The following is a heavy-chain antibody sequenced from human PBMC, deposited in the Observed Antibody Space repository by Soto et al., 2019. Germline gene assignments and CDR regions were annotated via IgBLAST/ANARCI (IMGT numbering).Heavy chain of an antibody. CDR3: ARAGGLGAGAVYY. Sequence: QLQLQESGSGLVKPSQTLSLTCAVSGGSISSGGYYWSWIRQPPGKGLEWIGYIYHSGSTYYNPSLESRVTRSVYRSKNQFSLKLSYVTAADTAVYYCARAGGLGAGAVYYWGQGTLVTVSS. J-gene: IGHJ4*02. CDR2: IYHSGST. V-gene: IGHV4-30-2*01. CDR1: GGSISSGGYY. D-gene: IGHD6-19*01.